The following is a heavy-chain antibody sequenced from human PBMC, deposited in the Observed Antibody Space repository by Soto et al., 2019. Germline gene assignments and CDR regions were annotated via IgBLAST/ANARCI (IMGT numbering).Heavy chain of an antibody. Sequence: PGGSLRLSCAASGFTFSSYSMNWVRQAPGKGLEWVSYISSSSSTIYYADSVKGRFTISRDNAKNSLYLQMNSLRDEDTAVYYCARVRYYYGSGSGTNDAFDIWGQGTMVTVSS. V-gene: IGHV3-48*02. CDR3: ARVRYYYGSGSGTNDAFDI. CDR2: ISSSSSTI. J-gene: IGHJ3*02. D-gene: IGHD3-10*01. CDR1: GFTFSSYS.